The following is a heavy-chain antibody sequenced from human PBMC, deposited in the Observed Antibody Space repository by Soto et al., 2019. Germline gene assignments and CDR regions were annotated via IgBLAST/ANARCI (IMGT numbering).Heavy chain of an antibody. CDR1: CGSISSYY. Sequence: SETLSVTCTVSCGSISSYYWSWIRQPPGKGLEWIGYIYYSGSTNYNPSLKSRVTISVDTSKNQFSLKLSSVTAADTAVYYCARQSSSSGYNTPYNWFYPWGQGTLVTVSS. V-gene: IGHV4-59*08. CDR3: ARQSSSSGYNTPYNWFYP. D-gene: IGHD3-22*01. J-gene: IGHJ5*02. CDR2: IYYSGST.